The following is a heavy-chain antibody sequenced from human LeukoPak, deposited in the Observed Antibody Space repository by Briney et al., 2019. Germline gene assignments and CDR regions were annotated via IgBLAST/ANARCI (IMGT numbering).Heavy chain of an antibody. D-gene: IGHD5-12*01. Sequence: GSLRLSCAASGFTFSSYSMNWVRQAPGKGLEWVSYISSSSSTIYYADSVMGRFTISRDNAKNSLYLQMNSLRAEDTAVYYCATDFGYVGYYMDVWGKGTTVTVSS. J-gene: IGHJ6*03. CDR1: GFTFSSYS. CDR2: ISSSSSTI. V-gene: IGHV3-48*01. CDR3: ATDFGYVGYYMDV.